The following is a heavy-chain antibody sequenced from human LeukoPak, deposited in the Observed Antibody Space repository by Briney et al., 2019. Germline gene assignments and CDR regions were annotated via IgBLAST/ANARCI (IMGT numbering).Heavy chain of an antibody. CDR2: IYYSGST. D-gene: IGHD3-22*01. CDR1: SGSISSYY. CDR3: ARDDYDSSGYFLNLDY. J-gene: IGHJ4*02. Sequence: SETLSLTCTVSSGSISSYYWSWIRQPPGKGLEWIGYIYYSGSTNYNPSLKSRVTISVDTSKNQFSLKLSSVTAADTAVYYCARDDYDSSGYFLNLDYWGQGTLVTVSS. V-gene: IGHV4-59*01.